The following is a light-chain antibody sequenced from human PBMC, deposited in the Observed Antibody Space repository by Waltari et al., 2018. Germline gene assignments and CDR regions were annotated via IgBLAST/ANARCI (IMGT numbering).Light chain of an antibody. J-gene: IGLJ3*02. CDR1: SGPISNV. V-gene: IGLV4-69*01. CDR3: QTGGHGTWV. CDR2: VNSDGSH. Sequence: QLVLTQSPSASASLGASVKLTCTLSSGPISNVIAWLPQHPKKGPRYLMKVNSDGSHSKGDEIPDRFSGSSSGAERYLTISSLQSEDEADYYCQTGGHGTWVFGGGTKLTVL.